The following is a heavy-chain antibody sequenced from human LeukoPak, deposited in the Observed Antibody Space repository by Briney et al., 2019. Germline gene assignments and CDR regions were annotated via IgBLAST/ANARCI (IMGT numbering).Heavy chain of an antibody. V-gene: IGHV3-30*18. CDR2: ISYDGSNK. CDR3: AKDLNYYDSSGYYYDGFDI. CDR1: GFTFSNYG. D-gene: IGHD3-22*01. Sequence: GGSLRLSCAASGFTFSNYGMHWVRQAPGKGLEWVVVISYDGSNKHYADSVKGRFTISRDNSKNTLYLQMNSLRAEDTAVYYCAKDLNYYDSSGYYYDGFDIWGQGTMVTVSS. J-gene: IGHJ3*02.